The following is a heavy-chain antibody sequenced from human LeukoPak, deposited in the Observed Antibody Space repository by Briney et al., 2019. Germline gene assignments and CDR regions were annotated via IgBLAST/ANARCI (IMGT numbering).Heavy chain of an antibody. CDR1: GFTFSSYA. J-gene: IGHJ4*02. Sequence: GGSLRLSCAASGFTFSSYAMSWVRQAPGKGLEWVANIKQDGSEKYYVDSVKGRFTISRDNAKNSLYLQMNSLRAEDTAVYYCARGRDDYGDYSPWVYWGQGTLVTVSS. CDR2: IKQDGSEK. D-gene: IGHD4-17*01. V-gene: IGHV3-7*01. CDR3: ARGRDDYGDYSPWVY.